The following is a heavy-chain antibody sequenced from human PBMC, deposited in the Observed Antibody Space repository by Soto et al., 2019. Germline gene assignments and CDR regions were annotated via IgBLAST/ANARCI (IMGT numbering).Heavy chain of an antibody. CDR3: AKDLYGDFYY. CDR1: GFTFRNYW. D-gene: IGHD4-17*01. CDR2: ISGSGGTT. J-gene: IGHJ4*02. V-gene: IGHV3-23*01. Sequence: GGSLRLSCAASGFTFRNYWMTWVRQAPGKGLEWVSTISGSGGTTYYADSVKGRFTISRDNAKNTLYLQMNSLRAEDTAVYYCAKDLYGDFYYWGQGTLVTVSS.